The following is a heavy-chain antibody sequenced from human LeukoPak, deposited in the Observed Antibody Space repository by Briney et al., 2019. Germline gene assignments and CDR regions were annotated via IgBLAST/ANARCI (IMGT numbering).Heavy chain of an antibody. Sequence: GVSVKVSCKASGYTFTSYDINWVRQATGQGLEWMGWMNPNSGNTGYAQKFQGRVTMTRNTSISTAYMELSSLRSEDTAVYYCARGLGRYSSGWYWGAYWGQGTLVTVSS. CDR3: ARGLGRYSSGWYWGAY. D-gene: IGHD6-19*01. CDR1: GYTFTSYD. J-gene: IGHJ4*02. CDR2: MNPNSGNT. V-gene: IGHV1-8*01.